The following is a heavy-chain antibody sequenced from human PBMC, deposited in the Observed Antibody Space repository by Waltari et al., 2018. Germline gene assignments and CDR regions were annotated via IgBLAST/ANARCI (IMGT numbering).Heavy chain of an antibody. CDR3: ARQGGQGSGSQSDY. V-gene: IGHV4-39*01. D-gene: IGHD3-10*01. CDR2: AYHNGNT. J-gene: IGHJ4*02. CDR1: GGSISSRIYY. Sequence: QLQLQESGPGLVKPSETLSLTCTVSGGSISSRIYYWGWIRQPPGKGLEGIGSAYHNGNTYYNPSLKSRGTILVDMSKNQFSLELSSVTAADTAVYYCARQGGQGSGSQSDYWGQGSLVTVSS.